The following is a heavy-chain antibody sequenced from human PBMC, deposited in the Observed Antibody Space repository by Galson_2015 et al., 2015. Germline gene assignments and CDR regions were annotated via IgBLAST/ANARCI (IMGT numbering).Heavy chain of an antibody. J-gene: IGHJ2*01. V-gene: IGHV4-59*01. Sequence: QVQLQESGPGLVKPSETLSLTCTVSGGSISSYYWSWIRQPPGKGLEWIGYIYYSGSTNYNPSLKSRVTISVDTSKNQFSLKLSSVTAADTAVYYCARGGVAGPVWYFDLWGRGTLVTVSS. CDR1: GGSISSYY. D-gene: IGHD6-19*01. CDR3: ARGGVAGPVWYFDL. CDR2: IYYSGST.